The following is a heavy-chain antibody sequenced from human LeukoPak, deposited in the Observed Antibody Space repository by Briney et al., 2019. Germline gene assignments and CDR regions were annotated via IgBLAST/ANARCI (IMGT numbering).Heavy chain of an antibody. V-gene: IGHV4-34*01. D-gene: IGHD3-22*01. J-gene: IGHJ6*02. CDR1: GGSSSGYY. Sequence: PSETLSLTCAVYGGSSSGYYWSWIRQPPGKGLEWIGKINHSGSTNYNPSLKSRVTISVDTSKNQFSLKLSSVTAADTAVYYCARSYYYDSSGYSFYYYYGMDVWGQGTTVTASS. CDR2: INHSGST. CDR3: ARSYYYDSSGYSFYYYYGMDV.